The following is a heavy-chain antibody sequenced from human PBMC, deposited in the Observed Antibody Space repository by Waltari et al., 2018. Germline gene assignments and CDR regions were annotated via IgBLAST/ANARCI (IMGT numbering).Heavy chain of an antibody. CDR2: IYSGGTT. Sequence: EVQVVESGGGLIQPGGSLRLSCAASGFTVSYNDMSCVRQAPGKGLEWVSVIYSGGTTYYADSVKGRFTISRDNSKNTVYLQMNSLRAEDTAVYYCARDTFDIWGQGTMVTVSS. CDR3: ARDTFDI. V-gene: IGHV3-53*01. CDR1: GFTVSYND. J-gene: IGHJ3*02.